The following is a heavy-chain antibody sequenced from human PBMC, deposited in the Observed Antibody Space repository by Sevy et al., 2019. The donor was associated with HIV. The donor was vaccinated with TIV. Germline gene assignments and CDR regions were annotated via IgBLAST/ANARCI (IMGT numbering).Heavy chain of an antibody. D-gene: IGHD3-10*01. CDR1: GFTFSNSW. V-gene: IGHV3-74*01. Sequence: GGSLRLSCAASGFTFSNSWMYWVRQAPGKGLVWVSRINTDESIRICADSVKGRFTISRDNAKNTLYLEMNSLRVEDTAVYYCARTTIRGQGTLVTVSS. J-gene: IGHJ4*02. CDR3: ARTTI. CDR2: INTDESIR.